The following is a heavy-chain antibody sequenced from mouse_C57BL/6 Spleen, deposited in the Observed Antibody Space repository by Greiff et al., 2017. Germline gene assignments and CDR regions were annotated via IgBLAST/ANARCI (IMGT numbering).Heavy chain of an antibody. Sequence: QVQLQQSGPELVKPGASVKISCKASGYAFSSSWMNWVKQRPGKGLEWIGRTYPGDGDTNYNGKFKGKATLTADKSSSTAYMQLSSLTSEDSAVYFCAGGTDWFAYWGQGTLVTVSA. J-gene: IGHJ3*01. CDR1: GYAFSSSW. D-gene: IGHD4-1*01. CDR2: TYPGDGDT. V-gene: IGHV1-82*01. CDR3: AGGTDWFAY.